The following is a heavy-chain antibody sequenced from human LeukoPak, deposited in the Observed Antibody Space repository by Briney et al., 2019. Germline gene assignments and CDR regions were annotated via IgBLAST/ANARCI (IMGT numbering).Heavy chain of an antibody. D-gene: IGHD3-10*01. V-gene: IGHV1-2*02. CDR3: ARDRGGDAFDI. Sequence: ASVKVSCKASGYXFTAYYMHWVRQAPGQGREWMGWINPNSGGTKYAQNFQGRVTMTRDTSISTAYMELSSLRSDDTAVYYCARDRGGDAFDIWGQGTMVTVSS. J-gene: IGHJ3*02. CDR2: INPNSGGT. CDR1: GYXFTAYY.